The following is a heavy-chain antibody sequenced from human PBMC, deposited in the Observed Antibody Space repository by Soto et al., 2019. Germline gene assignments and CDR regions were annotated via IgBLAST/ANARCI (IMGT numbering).Heavy chain of an antibody. CDR2: INPKSGGT. D-gene: IGHD2-8*01. V-gene: IGHV1-2*04. J-gene: IGHJ6*02. CDR3: ARGDSTDCSNGVCSFFYNHDMDV. Sequence: ASVNVSCKASGYSFTDYHIHWVRQAPGQGLEWLGRINPKSGGTSTAQKFQGWVTMTTDTSISTASMELTRLTSDDTAIYYCARGDSTDCSNGVCSFFYNHDMDVWGQGTTVTVSS. CDR1: GYSFTDYH.